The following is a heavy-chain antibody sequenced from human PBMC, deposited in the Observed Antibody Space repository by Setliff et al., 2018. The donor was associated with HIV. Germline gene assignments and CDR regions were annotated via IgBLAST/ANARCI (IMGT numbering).Heavy chain of an antibody. Sequence: PSETLSLTCAVSSASISNYHWSWIRQTPGKGLEWIGSIYTSGTTNYNPSLEGRITTSVDLSKNHFSLNLHSLTAADTAVYYCAIGDEYPGVFQSWGQGKVVTVSS. CDR3: AIGDEYPGVFQS. J-gene: IGHJ5*02. V-gene: IGHV4-4*09. D-gene: IGHD2-2*01. CDR1: SASISNYH. CDR2: IYTSGTT.